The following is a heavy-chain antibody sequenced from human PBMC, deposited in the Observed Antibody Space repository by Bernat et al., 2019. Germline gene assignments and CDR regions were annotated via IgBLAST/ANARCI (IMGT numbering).Heavy chain of an antibody. V-gene: IGHV3-30*18. J-gene: IGHJ4*02. CDR1: GFTFSSFG. Sequence: QVHLVESGGGVVQPGRSLRLSCAASGFTFSSFGMHWVRQAPGKGLEWVAAISHDRNTLYYADSVKGRFPISTDDSKNTLYLQLDSLRAEDTAMYYCAKDSLYSSGWYGVGDWGQGTLVTVAS. CDR2: ISHDRNTL. CDR3: AKDSLYSSGWYGVGD. D-gene: IGHD6-19*01.